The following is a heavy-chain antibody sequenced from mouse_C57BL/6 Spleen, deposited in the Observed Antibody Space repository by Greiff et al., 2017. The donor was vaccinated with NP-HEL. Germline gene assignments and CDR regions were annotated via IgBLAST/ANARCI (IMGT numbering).Heavy chain of an antibody. CDR2: ISSGSSTI. CDR3: ARQASNLYYCDY. D-gene: IGHD6-1*01. J-gene: IGHJ2*01. V-gene: IGHV5-17*01. Sequence: EVMLVESGGGLVKPGGSLQLSCAASGFTFSDYGMHWVRQAPEKGLEWVAYISSGSSTIYYAATVKGRFTISRDNAKNTLFLQMTSLRSEDTAMYYCARQASNLYYCDYWGQGTTLTVSS. CDR1: GFTFSDYG.